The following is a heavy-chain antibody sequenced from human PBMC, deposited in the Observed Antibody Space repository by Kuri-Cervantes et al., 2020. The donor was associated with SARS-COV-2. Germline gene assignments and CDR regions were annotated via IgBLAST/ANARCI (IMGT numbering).Heavy chain of an antibody. CDR1: GYTLTELS. CDR2: FDPEDGET. Sequence: ASVKVSCKVSGYTLTELSMHWVRQAPGKGLEWMGGFDPEDGETIYAQKFQGRVTMTEDTSTDTAYMELRSLRSDDTAVYYCARVIIAVAGTDAFDIWGQGTMVTVSS. V-gene: IGHV1-24*01. J-gene: IGHJ3*02. D-gene: IGHD6-19*01. CDR3: ARVIIAVAGTDAFDI.